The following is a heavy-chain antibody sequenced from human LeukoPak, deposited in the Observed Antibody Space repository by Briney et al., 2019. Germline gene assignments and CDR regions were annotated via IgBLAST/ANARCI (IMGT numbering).Heavy chain of an antibody. CDR1: GFTFNTYW. CDR3: ARPYSSSWYGTFDY. J-gene: IGHJ4*02. V-gene: IGHV3-7*01. CDR2: IKHDGSEK. Sequence: PGGSLRLSCAASGFTFNTYWMSWVRQAPGKGLEWVANIKHDGSEKYYVDSVKGRFTISRDNAKNSLYLQMNSLRADDTAVYYCARPYSSSWYGTFDYWGQGTLVTVSS. D-gene: IGHD6-13*01.